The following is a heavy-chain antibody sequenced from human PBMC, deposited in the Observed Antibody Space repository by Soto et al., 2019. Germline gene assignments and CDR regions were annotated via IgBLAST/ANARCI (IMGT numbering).Heavy chain of an antibody. CDR1: GGTFSSYA. J-gene: IGHJ4*02. CDR2: IIPIFGTA. D-gene: IGHD4-17*01. CDR3: ARSLDAVTCFDY. Sequence: QVQLVQSGAEVKKPGSSVKVSCKASGGTFSSYAISWERQAPGQGLELMGGIIPIFGTANYAQKFQGRVTITADESTSTANMELSSLRSEDTAVYYCARSLDAVTCFDYWGQGTLVTVSS. V-gene: IGHV1-69*01.